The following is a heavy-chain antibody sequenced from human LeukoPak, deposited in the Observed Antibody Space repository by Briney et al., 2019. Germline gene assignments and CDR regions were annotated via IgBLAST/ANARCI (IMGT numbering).Heavy chain of an antibody. Sequence: SETLSLTCAVSGGSISSGGYSWSWIRQPPGKGLEWIGYIYHSGSTYYNPSLKSRVTISVDRSKNQFSLKLSSVTAADTAVYYCARDRRGYSGYDGAFDIWGQGTMVTVSS. CDR2: IYHSGST. D-gene: IGHD5-12*01. J-gene: IGHJ3*02. CDR3: ARDRRGYSGYDGAFDI. V-gene: IGHV4-30-2*01. CDR1: GGSISSGGYS.